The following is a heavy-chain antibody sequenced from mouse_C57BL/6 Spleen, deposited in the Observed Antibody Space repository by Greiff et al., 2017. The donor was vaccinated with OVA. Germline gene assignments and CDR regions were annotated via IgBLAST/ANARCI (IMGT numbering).Heavy chain of an antibody. J-gene: IGHJ4*01. D-gene: IGHD1-1*01. Sequence: VQLQQPGAELVRPGSSVKLSCKASGYTFTSYWMHWVKQRPIQGLEWIGNIDPSDSETHYNQKFKDKATLTVDKSSSTAYMQLSSLTSEDSAVYYCARAIYYYGSSYVSYAMDYWGQGTSVTVSS. V-gene: IGHV1-52*01. CDR1: GYTFTSYW. CDR2: IDPSDSET. CDR3: ARAIYYYGSSYVSYAMDY.